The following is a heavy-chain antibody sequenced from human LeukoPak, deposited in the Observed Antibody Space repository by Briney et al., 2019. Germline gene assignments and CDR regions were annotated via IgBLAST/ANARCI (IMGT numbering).Heavy chain of an antibody. CDR3: ARALGSSSDY. D-gene: IGHD3-10*01. CDR2: ISSSSSYT. V-gene: IGHV3-11*06. J-gene: IGHJ4*02. Sequence: SGGSLRLSCAASGFTFSDFYMSWIRQAPGKGLEWVSYISSSSSYTNYADSVKDRFTISRDNAKNTLYLQMNSLRAEDTAVYYCARALGSSSDYWGQGTLVTVAS. CDR1: GFTFSDFY.